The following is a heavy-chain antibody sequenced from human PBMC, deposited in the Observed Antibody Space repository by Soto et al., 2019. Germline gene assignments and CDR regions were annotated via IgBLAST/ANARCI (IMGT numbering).Heavy chain of an antibody. CDR3: AENYYYMDV. J-gene: IGHJ6*03. CDR1: GFTFRNYW. V-gene: IGHV3-74*01. CDR2: INSDGSGT. Sequence: GGSLRLSCAASGFTFRNYWMHWVRQAPGKGLVWVSRINSDGSGTSYADSVKGRFIISRDNAKNTLYLEMNSLTAEDTAVYYCAENYYYMDVWGKGTTVTVSS.